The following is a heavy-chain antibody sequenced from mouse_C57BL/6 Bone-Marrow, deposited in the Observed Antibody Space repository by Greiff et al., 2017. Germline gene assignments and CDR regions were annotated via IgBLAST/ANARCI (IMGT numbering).Heavy chain of an antibody. CDR1: GYAFSSSW. CDR2: IYPGDGDT. J-gene: IGHJ4*01. CDR3: ASYGYLYAMDY. D-gene: IGHD2-2*01. Sequence: VQLKQSGPELVKPGASVKISCKASGYAFSSSWMNWVKQRPGKGLEWIGRIYPGDGDTNYNGKFKGKATLTADKSSSTAYMQLSSLTSEDSAVYFCASYGYLYAMDYWGQGTSVTVSS. V-gene: IGHV1-82*01.